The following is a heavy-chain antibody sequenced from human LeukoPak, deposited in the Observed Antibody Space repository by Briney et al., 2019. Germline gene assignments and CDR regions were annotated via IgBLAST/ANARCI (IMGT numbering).Heavy chain of an antibody. Sequence: GGSLRLSCAASGFTFSSYAMHWVRQAPGKGLEWVTVISYDASNKYYADSVKGRFTISRDNSKNTLYLQMNSLRAEDTAVYYCASPTPRWLHLPWGQGTLGTVSS. CDR2: ISYDASNK. V-gene: IGHV3-30-3*01. D-gene: IGHD5-12*01. J-gene: IGHJ5*02. CDR3: ASPTPRWLHLP. CDR1: GFTFSSYA.